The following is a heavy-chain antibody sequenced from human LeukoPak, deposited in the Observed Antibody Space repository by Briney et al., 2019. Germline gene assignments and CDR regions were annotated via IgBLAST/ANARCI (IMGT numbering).Heavy chain of an antibody. CDR2: INHSGST. V-gene: IGHV4-34*01. J-gene: IGHJ3*02. CDR1: GGSFSGYY. CDR3: ARXXYYDSAKDAFDI. D-gene: IGHD3-22*01. Sequence: SEALSLTCAVYGGSFSGYYWSWIRQPPGKGLEWIGEINHSGSTNYNPSLKSRVTISVDTSKNQFSLKLSSVTVADTAVCYCARXXYYDSAKDAFDIWGQGTMVTVSS.